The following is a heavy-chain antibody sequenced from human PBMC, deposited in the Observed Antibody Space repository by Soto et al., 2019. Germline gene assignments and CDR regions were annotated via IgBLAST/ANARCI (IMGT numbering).Heavy chain of an antibody. CDR1: GYTFTSYG. V-gene: IGHV1-18*04. J-gene: IGHJ4*02. D-gene: IGHD3-22*01. CDR3: ARDLDDSSGIVGDYDY. Sequence: ASVKVSCKASGYTFTSYGISWVRQAPGQGLEWMGWISAYNGNTNYAQKLQGRVTMTTDTSTSTAYMELRSLRSDDPAVYYCARDLDDSSGIVGDYDYWGQGTLVTVSS. CDR2: ISAYNGNT.